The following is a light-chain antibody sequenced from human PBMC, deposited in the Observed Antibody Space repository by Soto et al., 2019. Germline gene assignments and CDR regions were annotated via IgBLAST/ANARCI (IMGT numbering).Light chain of an antibody. CDR2: GAS. V-gene: IGKV3-20*01. CDR1: QSVSSSN. J-gene: IGKJ4*01. Sequence: ETVLTQSPGTLSLSPGQRATLSCRASQSVSSSNLAWYQQKPGQAPRLLIYGASSRATGIPDRFSGSGSGTDFTLTIRGLEPEDFAVYFCQQYVGSGPVTFGGGTKVEVK. CDR3: QQYVGSGPVT.